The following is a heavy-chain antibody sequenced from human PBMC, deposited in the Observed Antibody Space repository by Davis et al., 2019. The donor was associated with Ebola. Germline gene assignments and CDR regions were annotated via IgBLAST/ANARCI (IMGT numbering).Heavy chain of an antibody. CDR1: GYTFTNYG. V-gene: IGHV1-18*04. D-gene: IGHD2-2*01. J-gene: IGHJ6*02. CDR2: INPHNGNT. CDR3: AREKKVVLVPAAMKGYYYYYGMDV. Sequence: ASVKVSCKASGYTFTNYGITWVRQAPGQGLEWMGWINPHNGNTNYAQNVQGRVTMTTDTSTSTAYMEVGSLRSDDTAVYYCAREKKVVLVPAAMKGYYYYYGMDVWGQGTTVTVSS.